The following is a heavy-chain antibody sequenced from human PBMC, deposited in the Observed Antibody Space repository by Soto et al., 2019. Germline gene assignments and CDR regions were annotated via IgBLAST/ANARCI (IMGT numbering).Heavy chain of an antibody. J-gene: IGHJ6*02. CDR1: GGTFSSYA. V-gene: IGHV1-69*13. CDR2: IIPIFGTA. Sequence: WASVKVSCKASGGTFSSYAISWVRQAPGQGLEWMGGIIPIFGTANYAQKFQGRVTITADESTSTAYMELSSLRSEDTAVYYCARDQAIFGVVGEYGMDVWGQGTTVTVSS. D-gene: IGHD3-3*01. CDR3: ARDQAIFGVVGEYGMDV.